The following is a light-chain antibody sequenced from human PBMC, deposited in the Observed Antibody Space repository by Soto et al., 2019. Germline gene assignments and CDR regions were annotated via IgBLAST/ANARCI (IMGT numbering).Light chain of an antibody. CDR3: QQYGSSPIT. V-gene: IGKV3-20*01. Sequence: EVVMTRSAASLSASPGGRVRPSGMASQNIRSSLAWYQQRPGQAPRILIYGASSRATGIPDRFSGSGSGTDFTLTISRLEPEDFAVYYCQQYGSSPITFGQGTRLEIK. CDR1: QNIRSS. CDR2: GAS. J-gene: IGKJ5*01.